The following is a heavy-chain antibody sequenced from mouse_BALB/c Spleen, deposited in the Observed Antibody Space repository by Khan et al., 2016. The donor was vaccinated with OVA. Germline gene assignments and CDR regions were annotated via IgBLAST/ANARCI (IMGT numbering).Heavy chain of an antibody. CDR1: GYSITSEYA. Sequence: EVKLLESGPGLVKPFQSLSLTCTVTGYSITSEYAWNWIRQFPGNKLEWMGYINYSGNTRFNPSLKSRTSITRATSKNQFFLQLNSVTTEDTATYYCARKDYYDYDPFPYWGQGTLVTVSA. D-gene: IGHD2-4*01. CDR3: ARKDYYDYDPFPY. CDR2: INYSGNT. V-gene: IGHV3-2*02. J-gene: IGHJ3*01.